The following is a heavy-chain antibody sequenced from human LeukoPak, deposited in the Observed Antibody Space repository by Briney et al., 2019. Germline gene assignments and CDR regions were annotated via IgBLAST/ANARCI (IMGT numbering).Heavy chain of an antibody. V-gene: IGHV3-30-3*01. CDR2: ISYDGSNK. J-gene: IGHJ4*02. CDR3: ARLREWELLKTYYFDY. D-gene: IGHD1-26*01. CDR1: GFTFSSYA. Sequence: PGGSLRLSCAASGFTFSSYAMHWVRQAPGKGLEWVAVISYDGSNKYYADSVKGRFTISRDNSKNTLYLQMNSLRAEDTAVYYCARLREWELLKTYYFDYWGQGALVTVSS.